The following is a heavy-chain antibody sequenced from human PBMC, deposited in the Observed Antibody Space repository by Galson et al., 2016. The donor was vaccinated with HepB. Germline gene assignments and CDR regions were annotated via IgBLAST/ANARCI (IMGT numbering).Heavy chain of an antibody. CDR2: TYYRSKWYV. V-gene: IGHV6-1*01. CDR1: GDSVSSNSAA. Sequence: CAISGDSVSSNSAAWNWIRQSPSRGLEWLGRTYYRSKWYVNYAQSVESRISITPDTSKNQFSLHLNFVTPEDTAIYYCARDPPAVLSIFDVWGQGTMVTVSS. CDR3: ARDPPAVLSIFDV. D-gene: IGHD2-8*01. J-gene: IGHJ3*01.